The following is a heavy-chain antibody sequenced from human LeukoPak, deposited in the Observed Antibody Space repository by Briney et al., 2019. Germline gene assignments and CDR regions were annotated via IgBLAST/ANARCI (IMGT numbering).Heavy chain of an antibody. Sequence: GGSLRLSCAASGFTFSSYEMNWVRQAPGKGLEWVSYISSSGSTIYYADSVKGRFTISRDNAKNSLYLQMNSLRAEDTAVYYCASLRFLEWLLFLGDYWGQGTLVTVSS. CDR2: ISSSGSTI. CDR3: ASLRFLEWLLFLGDY. D-gene: IGHD3-3*01. CDR1: GFTFSSYE. V-gene: IGHV3-48*03. J-gene: IGHJ4*02.